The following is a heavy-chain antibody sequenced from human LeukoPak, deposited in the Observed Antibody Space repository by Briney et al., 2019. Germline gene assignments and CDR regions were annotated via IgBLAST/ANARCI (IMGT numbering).Heavy chain of an antibody. D-gene: IGHD4-17*01. V-gene: IGHV1-2*02. Sequence: GASVKVSCKASGYTFTGYYLHWVRQAPGQGLEWMGCVNPNSGDTNYAQKFQGSVTMTRDTSISTVYMELSRLRSDDTAVYYCARIYGDHQMGCFDLWGRGTLVTVSS. CDR3: ARIYGDHQMGCFDL. CDR2: VNPNSGDT. CDR1: GYTFTGYY. J-gene: IGHJ2*01.